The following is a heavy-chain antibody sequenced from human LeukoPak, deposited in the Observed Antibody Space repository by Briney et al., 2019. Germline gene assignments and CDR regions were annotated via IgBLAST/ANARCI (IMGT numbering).Heavy chain of an antibody. CDR1: GFTFSSYW. CDR2: IKQDGSEK. Sequence: GGSLRLSCAASGFTFSSYWMSWVRQAPGKGLEWVANIKQDGSEKYYVDSVKGRFTISRDNAKNSLYLQMNSLRAEDTAVYSCARDRNFWSGYYIGADWFDPWGQGTLVTVSS. CDR3: ARDRNFWSGYYIGADWFDP. J-gene: IGHJ5*02. D-gene: IGHD3-3*01. V-gene: IGHV3-7*01.